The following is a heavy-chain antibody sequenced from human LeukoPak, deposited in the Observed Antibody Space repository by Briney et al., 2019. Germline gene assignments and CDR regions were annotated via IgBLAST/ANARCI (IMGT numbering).Heavy chain of an antibody. J-gene: IGHJ4*01. D-gene: IGHD6-19*01. Sequence: GGSLRLSSAASGFTFSRYGMHRVRQAPGKGLEWVAVIWYDGSNKYYADSVKGRFTISRDNSKNTLYLQMNSLRAEDTAVYYCARDPRTVNYTSVSYYNYWGHGTLVTVSS. CDR1: GFTFSRYG. CDR2: IWYDGSNK. V-gene: IGHV3-33*01. CDR3: ARDPRTVNYTSVSYYNY.